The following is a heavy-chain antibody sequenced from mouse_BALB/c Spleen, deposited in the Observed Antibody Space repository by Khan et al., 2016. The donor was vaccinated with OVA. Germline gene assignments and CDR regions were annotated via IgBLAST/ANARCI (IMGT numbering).Heavy chain of an antibody. V-gene: IGHV1S135*01. Sequence: EVQLQESGPELMKPGASVKISCKASGYSFSTYYIHWVTRSHGKTLEWIGYIDPFNGGTTYNQKFKGKATLTVDKSSSTAYMQLTSLTSEDSAVYYCARHGSTSWFVYWGQGTLVTVSA. CDR1: GYSFSTYY. CDR3: ARHGSTSWFVY. CDR2: IDPFNGGT. D-gene: IGHD1-1*01. J-gene: IGHJ3*01.